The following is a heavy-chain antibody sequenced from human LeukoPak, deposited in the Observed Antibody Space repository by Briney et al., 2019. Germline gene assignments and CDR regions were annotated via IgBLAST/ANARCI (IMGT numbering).Heavy chain of an antibody. CDR1: GFTFSSSS. D-gene: IGHD2-21*01. V-gene: IGHV3-48*01. CDR3: ARHIPFDC. J-gene: IGHJ4*02. Sequence: TGGSLRLSCAASGFTFSSSSMNWVCQAPEKGLEWVSYISTSGGTIYYADSVKGRFTISRDNAKNSLYLQMDSLRAEDTAVYYCARHIPFDCWGQGTLVTVSS. CDR2: ISTSGGTI.